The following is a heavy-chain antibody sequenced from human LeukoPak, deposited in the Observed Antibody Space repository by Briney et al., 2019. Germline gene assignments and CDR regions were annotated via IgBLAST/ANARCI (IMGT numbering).Heavy chain of an antibody. V-gene: IGHV3-66*01. J-gene: IGHJ4*02. CDR2: VDSGGST. CDR3: ARDSAVRGATGSNDY. D-gene: IGHD1-26*01. Sequence: GSLRLSCAASGFTVSSNYMSWVRQVPGKGLEWVSSVDSGGSTYYADCVKGRFTITRDNSKSTLYLQMNSLRAEDTAVYYCARDSAVRGATGSNDYWGQGTLVTVSS. CDR1: GFTVSSNY.